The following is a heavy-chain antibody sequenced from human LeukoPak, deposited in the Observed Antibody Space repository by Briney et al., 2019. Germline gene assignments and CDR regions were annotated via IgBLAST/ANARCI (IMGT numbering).Heavy chain of an antibody. CDR3: ARKAYSSGWRNFDY. J-gene: IGHJ4*02. Sequence: SSETLSLTCTVSGGSISSYYWSWIRQPPGKGLEWIGYIYYSGSTNYNPSLKSRVTISVDTSKNQFSLKLSSVTAADTAVYYCARKAYSSGWRNFDYWGQGILVTVSS. V-gene: IGHV4-59*01. CDR2: IYYSGST. D-gene: IGHD6-19*01. CDR1: GGSISSYY.